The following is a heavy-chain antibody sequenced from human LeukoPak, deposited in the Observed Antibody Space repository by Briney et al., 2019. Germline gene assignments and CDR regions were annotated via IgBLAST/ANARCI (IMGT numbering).Heavy chain of an antibody. D-gene: IGHD6-13*01. V-gene: IGHV4-34*01. Sequence: SETLSLTCAVYGGSFSGYYWSWIRQPPGKGLEWIGEINHSGSTNYNPSLKSRVTISVDTSKNQFSLKLSSVTAADTAVYYCARSSGAAAFFRWGQGTLVTVSS. CDR1: GGSFSGYY. CDR3: ARSSGAAAFFR. J-gene: IGHJ4*01. CDR2: INHSGST.